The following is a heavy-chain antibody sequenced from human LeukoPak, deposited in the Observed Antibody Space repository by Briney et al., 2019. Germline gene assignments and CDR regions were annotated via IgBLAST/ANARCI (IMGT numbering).Heavy chain of an antibody. CDR1: GFTFSNYW. J-gene: IGHJ4*02. CDR2: IKQDGTQK. Sequence: PGGSLRLSCAASGFTFSNYWMSWVRQAPGEGLEWVADIKQDGTQKYYVDSVEGRFTISRDNAKNSLYLQMNSLRAEDTAVYYCARDRAVTFGGVIPHDAFDIWGQGTLVTVSS. V-gene: IGHV3-7*01. CDR3: ARDRAVTFGGVIPHDAFDI. D-gene: IGHD3-16*02.